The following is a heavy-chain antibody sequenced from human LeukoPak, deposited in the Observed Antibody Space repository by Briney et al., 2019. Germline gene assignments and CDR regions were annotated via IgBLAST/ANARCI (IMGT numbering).Heavy chain of an antibody. D-gene: IGHD2-2*01. J-gene: IGHJ4*02. CDR2: IYTSGST. V-gene: IGHV4-61*02. CDR3: ARGRVIVVVPAAGPSADYFDY. Sequence: SETLSLTCTVSGGSISSGSYYWSWIRQPAGKGLEWIGRIYTSGSTNYNPSLKSRVTISVDTSKNQLSLKLSSVTAADTAVYYCARGRVIVVVPAAGPSADYFDYWGQGTLVTVSS. CDR1: GGSISSGSYY.